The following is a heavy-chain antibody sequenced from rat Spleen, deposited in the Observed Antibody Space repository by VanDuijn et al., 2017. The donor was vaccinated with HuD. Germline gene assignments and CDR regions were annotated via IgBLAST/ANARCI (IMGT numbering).Heavy chain of an antibody. CDR1: GFSLTSNG. V-gene: IGHV2S12*01. CDR3: TRERVPGFAFYFDY. J-gene: IGHJ2*01. Sequence: VQLKESGPGLVQPSQTLSLTCTASGFSLTSNGISWVRQPPGKGLEWIAAVSSGGDSYYNSGLKSRLSISRDISTRQVFLKINSLQTEDTAIYFCTRERVPGFAFYFDYWGQGVMVTVSS. D-gene: IGHD1-4*01. CDR2: VSSGGDS.